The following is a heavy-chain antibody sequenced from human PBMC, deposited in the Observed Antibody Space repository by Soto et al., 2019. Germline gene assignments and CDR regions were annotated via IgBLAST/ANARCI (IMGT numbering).Heavy chain of an antibody. Sequence: SETLSLTCAVSGYSISSGYYWGWIRQPPGKGLEWIGSMYHSGATYYNPSLKSRVTISVDTSKNQFSLKLNSVTAADTAVYYCARVLVTTVTTGAGWFDPWGPGTQVTVSA. CDR2: MYHSGAT. CDR1: GYSISSGYY. CDR3: ARVLVTTVTTGAGWFDP. J-gene: IGHJ5*02. V-gene: IGHV4-38-2*01. D-gene: IGHD4-17*01.